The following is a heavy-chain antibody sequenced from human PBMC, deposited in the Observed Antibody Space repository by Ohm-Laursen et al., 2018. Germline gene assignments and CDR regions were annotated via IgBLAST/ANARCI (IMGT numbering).Heavy chain of an antibody. D-gene: IGHD1-26*01. CDR3: ARAATSDY. CDR2: ISYDGSNK. CDR1: GFTFSSYG. J-gene: IGHJ4*02. V-gene: IGHV3-30*03. Sequence: SLRLSCTASGFTFSSYGMHWVRQAPGKGLEWVAVISYDGSNKYYADSVKGRFTISRDNAKNSLFLQMNSLRAEDTALYYCARAATSDYWGQGTLVTVSS.